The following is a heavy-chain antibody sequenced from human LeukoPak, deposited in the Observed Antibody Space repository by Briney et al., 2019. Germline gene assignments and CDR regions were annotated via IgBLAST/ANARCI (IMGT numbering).Heavy chain of an antibody. CDR1: GGSFSGYY. CDR2: INHSGST. CDR3: ARSGLLWFGELFWNYYYMDV. D-gene: IGHD3-10*01. V-gene: IGHV4-34*01. J-gene: IGHJ6*03. Sequence: SETLSLTCAVYGGSFSGYYWSWIRQPPGKGLEWIGEINHSGSTNYNPSLKSRVTISVDTSKNQFSLKLSSVTAADTAVYYCARSGLLWFGELFWNYYYMDVWGKGTTVTISS.